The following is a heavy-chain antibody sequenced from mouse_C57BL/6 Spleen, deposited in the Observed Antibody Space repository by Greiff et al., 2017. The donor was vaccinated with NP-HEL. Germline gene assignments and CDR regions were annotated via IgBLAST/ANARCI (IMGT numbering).Heavy chain of an antibody. V-gene: IGHV1-26*01. Sequence: VQLQQSGPELVKPGASVKISCKASGYTFTDYYMNWVKQSHGKSLEWIGDINPKNGGTSYNQKFKGKATLTVDKSSSTAYMEPRSLTSEDSAVYYCASWAFDYWGQGTTLTVSS. D-gene: IGHD4-1*01. CDR2: INPKNGGT. CDR3: ASWAFDY. CDR1: GYTFTDYY. J-gene: IGHJ2*01.